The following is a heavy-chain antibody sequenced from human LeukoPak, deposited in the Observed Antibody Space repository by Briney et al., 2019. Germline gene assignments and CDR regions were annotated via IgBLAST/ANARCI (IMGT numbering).Heavy chain of an antibody. CDR1: GGSFSGYY. D-gene: IGHD6-13*01. J-gene: IGHJ4*02. CDR3: ARGDGRQQLALVY. Sequence: SETLSLTCAVYGGSFSGYYWSWIRQSPGKGLEWIGEINHSGSTNYSPSLKSRVTISVDTSKNQFSLKLSSVTAADTAVYYCARGDGRQQLALVYWGQGTLVTVSS. CDR2: INHSGST. V-gene: IGHV4-34*01.